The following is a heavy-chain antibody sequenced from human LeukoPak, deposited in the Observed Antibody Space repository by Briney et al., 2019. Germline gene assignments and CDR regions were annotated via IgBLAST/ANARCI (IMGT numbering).Heavy chain of an antibody. CDR3: ARDYN. CDR2: IKQDGSEK. J-gene: IGHJ4*02. Sequence: GGSLRLSCAASGFTFSRYWMSWVRQAPGKGPEWVANIKQDGSEKYYVDSVKGRFTISRDNAKSSLYLQMNSLRAEDTAVYYCARDYNLGQGTLVTVSS. V-gene: IGHV3-7*01. CDR1: GFTFSRYW.